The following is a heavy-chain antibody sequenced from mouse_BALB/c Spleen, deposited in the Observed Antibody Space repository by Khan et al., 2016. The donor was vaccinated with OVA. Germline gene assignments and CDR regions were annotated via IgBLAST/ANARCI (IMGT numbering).Heavy chain of an antibody. J-gene: IGHJ3*01. V-gene: IGHV9-1*02. CDR2: INTSTGEP. CDR3: ERGFNCYGSWFAY. Sequence: QIQLVQSGPELKKPGETVKISCKASGYTFTNFGMNWVKQAPGKALKWMGWINTSTGEPTYADDFKGRFAFSLETSASTAYLQINNLKNEDMSTYFCERGFNCYGSWFAYWGQGTLVTVSA. D-gene: IGHD1-1*01. CDR1: GYTFTNFG.